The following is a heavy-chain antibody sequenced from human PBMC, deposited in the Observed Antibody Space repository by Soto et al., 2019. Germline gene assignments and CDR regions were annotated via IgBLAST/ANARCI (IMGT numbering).Heavy chain of an antibody. D-gene: IGHD5-12*01. Sequence: ASVKVSCKASGYTFTSYDINWVRQATGQGLEWMGWMNPNSGNTGYAQKFQGRVTMTRNTSISTAYMELSSLRSEDTAVYYCASFSGYDTYYYYYMDVWGKGTTVTVSS. CDR1: GYTFTSYD. J-gene: IGHJ6*03. CDR2: MNPNSGNT. CDR3: ASFSGYDTYYYYYMDV. V-gene: IGHV1-8*01.